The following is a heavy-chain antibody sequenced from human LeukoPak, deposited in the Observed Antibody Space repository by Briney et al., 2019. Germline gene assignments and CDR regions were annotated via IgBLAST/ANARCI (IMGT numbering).Heavy chain of an antibody. CDR1: GFTVSSKY. V-gene: IGHV3-53*01. D-gene: IGHD3-3*01. J-gene: IGHJ4*02. CDR2: IYSGGST. Sequence: PGGSLRLSCVASGFTVSSKYMSWVRQAPGKGLEWVSVIYSGGSTYYGESVKGRFTISRDNSKNTLYLQMNSLRAEDTAVYYCARDQGAVYDFWSGYYDTGYYFDYWGQGTLVTVSS. CDR3: ARDQGAVYDFWSGYYDTGYYFDY.